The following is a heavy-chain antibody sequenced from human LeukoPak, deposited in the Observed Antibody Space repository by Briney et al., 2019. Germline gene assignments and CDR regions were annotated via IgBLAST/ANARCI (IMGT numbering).Heavy chain of an antibody. D-gene: IGHD3-16*02. Sequence: GESLKISCKGSGYSFTSYWIGWVRQMPGKGLEWMGIIYPGDSDTRYSPSFQGQVTISPDKSISTAYLQWSSLKASDTAMYYCARQQENYDYVWGSYRYTSFDYWGQGTLVTVSS. CDR1: GYSFTSYW. CDR3: ARQQENYDYVWGSYRYTSFDY. J-gene: IGHJ4*02. CDR2: IYPGDSDT. V-gene: IGHV5-51*01.